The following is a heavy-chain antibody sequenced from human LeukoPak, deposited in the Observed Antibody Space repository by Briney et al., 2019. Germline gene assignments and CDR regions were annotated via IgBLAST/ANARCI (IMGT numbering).Heavy chain of an antibody. CDR1: GYTFTSYD. J-gene: IGHJ6*02. D-gene: IGHD2-2*01. Sequence: ASVKVSCKASGYTFTSYDINWVRQATGQGLEWMGWMNPNSGNTGYAQKFQGRVTMTRNTSISTAYMELSSLRSEDTAVYYCARDHLEVPSYCSSTSCSGMDVWGQGTTVTVSS. CDR2: MNPNSGNT. V-gene: IGHV1-8*01. CDR3: ARDHLEVPSYCSSTSCSGMDV.